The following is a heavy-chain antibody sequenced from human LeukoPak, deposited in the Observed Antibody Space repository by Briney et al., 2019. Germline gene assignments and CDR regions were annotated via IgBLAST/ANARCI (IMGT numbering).Heavy chain of an antibody. CDR1: GYTFTGYY. J-gene: IGHJ5*02. V-gene: IGHV1-2*06. Sequence: ASVKVSCKASGYTFTGYYMHWVRQAPGQGLEWMGRINPNSGGTNYAQKFQGRVTMTRDTSISTAYMELSRLRSDDTAVYYCARGAYGSGSYHSNWFDPWGQGTLVTVSS. CDR2: INPNSGGT. D-gene: IGHD3-10*01. CDR3: ARGAYGSGSYHSNWFDP.